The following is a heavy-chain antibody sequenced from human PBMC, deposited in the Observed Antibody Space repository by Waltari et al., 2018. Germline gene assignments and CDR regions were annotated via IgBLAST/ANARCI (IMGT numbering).Heavy chain of an antibody. V-gene: IGHV4-4*07. CDR2: IYTSGST. J-gene: IGHJ3*01. CDR3: AKTSPFQLIRDEVFDV. CDR1: GDSISSYY. Sequence: QVQLQESGPGLVKPSETLSLTCTVSGDSISSYYWSWIRQPAGKGLEWIGRIYTSGSTKFNPSLQSRVTMSVDTSKNQVSLNLTSVTAADTAMYYCAKTSPFQLIRDEVFDVWGQGTMVTVSS. D-gene: IGHD2-2*01.